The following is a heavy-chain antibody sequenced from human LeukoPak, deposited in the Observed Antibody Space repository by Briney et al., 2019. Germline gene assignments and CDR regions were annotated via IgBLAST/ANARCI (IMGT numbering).Heavy chain of an antibody. D-gene: IGHD2-15*01. CDR1: GFTFSSYA. CDR3: ARDYCSGGSCYSSYYYYYGMDV. J-gene: IGHJ6*02. Sequence: GRSLRLSCAASGFTFSSYARHWVRQAPGKGLEWVAVVSYDGSNKYYADSVKGRFTISRDNSKNTLYLQMNSLRAEDTAVYYCARDYCSGGSCYSSYYYYYGMDVWGQGTTVTVSS. V-gene: IGHV3-30-3*01. CDR2: VSYDGSNK.